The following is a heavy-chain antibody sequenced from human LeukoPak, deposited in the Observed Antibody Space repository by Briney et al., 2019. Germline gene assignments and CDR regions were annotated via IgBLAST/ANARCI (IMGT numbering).Heavy chain of an antibody. J-gene: IGHJ6*03. CDR3: ARDPYSGSYGPYYYYYMDV. V-gene: IGHV3-48*01. D-gene: IGHD1-26*01. CDR2: ISSLSGTI. Sequence: GGSLRLSCAASGFTFSSYSMNWVRQAPGEGLEWVSYISSLSGTIYYADSVKGRFTISRDNAKNSLYLQMDSLRAEDTAVYYCARDPYSGSYGPYYYYYMDVWGGGTTVTISS. CDR1: GFTFSSYS.